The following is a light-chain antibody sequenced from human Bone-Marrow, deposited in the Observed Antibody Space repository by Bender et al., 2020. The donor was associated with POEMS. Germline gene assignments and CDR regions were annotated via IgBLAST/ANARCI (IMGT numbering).Light chain of an antibody. J-gene: IGLJ3*02. CDR1: SSNIGSNT. V-gene: IGLV1-47*01. Sequence: QSLLTQPPSASGTPGQTIGISCSGDSSNIGSNTVSWYQQFPGTAPKVLIYGNTQRPSGVPDRFSGSKSGTSASLAISGLRSEDEALYYCSAWDDSLSGWVFGGGTKLTVL. CDR2: GNT. CDR3: SAWDDSLSGWV.